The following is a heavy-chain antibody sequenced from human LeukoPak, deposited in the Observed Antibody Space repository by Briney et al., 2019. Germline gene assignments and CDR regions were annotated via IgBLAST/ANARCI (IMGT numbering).Heavy chain of an antibody. D-gene: IGHD2-15*01. J-gene: IGHJ6*03. Sequence: ASVKVSCKASGYTFTGQYMHWVRQAPGQGLEWMGRINPNSGGTNYAQKFQGRVTMTRDTSISTAYMELSRLRSDDTAVYYCASSGYCSGGSSYSAYYYYYYMDVWGKGTTVTVSS. CDR1: GYTFTGQY. CDR2: INPNSGGT. V-gene: IGHV1-2*06. CDR3: ASSGYCSGGSSYSAYYYYYYMDV.